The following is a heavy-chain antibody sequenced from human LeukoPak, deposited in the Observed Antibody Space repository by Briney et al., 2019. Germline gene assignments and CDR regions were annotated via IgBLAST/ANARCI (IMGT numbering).Heavy chain of an antibody. D-gene: IGHD1-26*01. Sequence: GASVKVSCKVSGYTLTELSMHWVRQAPGKGLEWMGGFDPEDGETIYAQKFQGRVTMTEDTSTDTAYMELSSLRSEDTAVYYCATVVGADNWFDHWGQGTLVTVSS. CDR3: ATVVGADNWFDH. CDR2: FDPEDGET. J-gene: IGHJ5*02. V-gene: IGHV1-24*01. CDR1: GYTLTELS.